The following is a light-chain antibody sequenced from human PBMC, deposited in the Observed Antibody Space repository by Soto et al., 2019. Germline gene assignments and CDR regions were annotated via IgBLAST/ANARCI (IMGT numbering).Light chain of an antibody. CDR1: QGISKY. CDR2: AAS. J-gene: IGKJ1*01. CDR3: LQHTSYPWT. V-gene: IGKV1-17*03. Sequence: DIQMTQSPSALSASVGDRVSITFRGSQGISKYLAWFQQRPGKVPRRLVYAASSLQSGVPSRFSGSGSGTEFTLTISSLQPDDFGTYYCLQHTSYPWTFGKGTKVDIK.